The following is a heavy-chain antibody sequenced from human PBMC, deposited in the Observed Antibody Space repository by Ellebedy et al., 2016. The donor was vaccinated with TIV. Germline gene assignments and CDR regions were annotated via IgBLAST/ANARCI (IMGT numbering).Heavy chain of an antibody. CDR3: ARDKSDYYGSGSFSFDY. Sequence: MPSETLSLTCTVSGGSISSSSYYWGWIRQPPGKGLEWIGSIYYSGSTYYNPSLKSRVTISVDTSKNQFSLKLSSVTAADTAVYYCARDKSDYYGSGSFSFDYWGQGILVTVSS. D-gene: IGHD3-10*01. V-gene: IGHV4-39*02. J-gene: IGHJ4*02. CDR1: GGSISSSSYY. CDR2: IYYSGST.